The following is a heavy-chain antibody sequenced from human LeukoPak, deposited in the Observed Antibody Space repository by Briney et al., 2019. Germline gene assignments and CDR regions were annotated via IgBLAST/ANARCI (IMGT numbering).Heavy chain of an antibody. CDR2: IIPILGIA. D-gene: IGHD6-19*01. CDR1: GGTFSSYA. Sequence: GASVKVSCKASGGTFSSYAISWVRQAPGQGLEWMGRIIPILGIANHAQKFQGRVTITADKSTSTAYMELSSLRSDDTAVYYCARDLGGPYSSGWYGYFDYWGQGTLVTVSS. J-gene: IGHJ4*02. CDR3: ARDLGGPYSSGWYGYFDY. V-gene: IGHV1-69*04.